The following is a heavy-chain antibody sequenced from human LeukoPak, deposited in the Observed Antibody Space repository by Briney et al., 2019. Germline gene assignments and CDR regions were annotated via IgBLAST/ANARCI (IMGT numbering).Heavy chain of an antibody. CDR1: GFXFSDHY. CDR3: AREQRVERFFDWLYYGMDV. CDR2: ISRGSTTI. Sequence: GGSLRLSCAASGFXFSDHYIDWVRQTPGKGLEWISHISRGSTTIYYADSVKGRFTISRDDAKNSLYLQMNSLRDEDATVYYCAREQRVERFFDWLYYGMDVWGQGTTVTVSS. D-gene: IGHD3-9*01. V-gene: IGHV3-48*02. J-gene: IGHJ6*02.